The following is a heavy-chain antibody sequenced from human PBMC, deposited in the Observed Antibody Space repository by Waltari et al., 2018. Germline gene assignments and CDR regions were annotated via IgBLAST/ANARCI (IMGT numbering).Heavy chain of an antibody. CDR1: GGSISSSRYY. CDR2: IYYSGST. J-gene: IGHJ3*02. V-gene: IGHV4-39*01. Sequence: QLQLQESGPGLVKPSETLSLTCPVSGGSISSSRYYWGWLRRPPGKGLEWIGSIYYSGSTYYNPSLKSRVTISVDTSKNQFSLKLSSVTAADTAVYYCARKRNRDGRHAFDIWGQGTMVTVSS. CDR3: ARKRNRDGRHAFDI. D-gene: IGHD1-1*01.